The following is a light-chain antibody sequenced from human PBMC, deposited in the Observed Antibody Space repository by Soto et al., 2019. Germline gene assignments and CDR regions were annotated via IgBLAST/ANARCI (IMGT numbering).Light chain of an antibody. CDR3: QQDNDRPHK. Sequence: THAPSTLSFSAGYRVTLSFRASQSVSDYLAWYQQRPGQAPRLLIFGASTRATGFPARFSGSGSGTEFTLTISSLQSEDFAVYYCQQDNDRPHKFGQGTKVEI. CDR1: QSVSDY. J-gene: IGKJ1*01. CDR2: GAS. V-gene: IGKV3-15*01.